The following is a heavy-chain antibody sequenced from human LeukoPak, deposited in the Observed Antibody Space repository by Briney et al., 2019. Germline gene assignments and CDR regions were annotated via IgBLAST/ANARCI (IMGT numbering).Heavy chain of an antibody. CDR3: ARVGNWAGRY. V-gene: IGHV3-48*04. J-gene: IGHJ4*02. D-gene: IGHD6-19*01. CDR1: GFTFSSYS. CDR2: MSSSDSAK. Sequence: PGGSLRLSCAASGFTFSSYSMNWVRQAPGKGLEWVSFMSSSDSAKYYADSVKGRFTISRDNAKNLLYLQMNSLRAEDTAVYYCARVGNWAGRYWGQGTLVTVSS.